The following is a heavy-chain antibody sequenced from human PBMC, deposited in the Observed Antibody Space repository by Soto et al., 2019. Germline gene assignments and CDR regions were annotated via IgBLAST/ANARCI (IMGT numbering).Heavy chain of an antibody. D-gene: IGHD3-10*01. V-gene: IGHV3-9*01. CDR2: ISWNSGSI. CDR1: GFTFDDYA. Sequence: EVQLVESGGGLVQPGRSLRLSCAASGFTFDDYAMHWVRQAPGKGLEWVSGISWNSGSIGYADSVKGRFTISRDNAKNSLYLQMNSLRAEDTALYYCAKDMEGFGEWGKGTLVTVSS. CDR3: AKDMEGFGE. J-gene: IGHJ4*02.